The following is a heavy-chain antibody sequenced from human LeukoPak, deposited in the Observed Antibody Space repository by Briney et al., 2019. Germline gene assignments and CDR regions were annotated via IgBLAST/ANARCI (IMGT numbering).Heavy chain of an antibody. J-gene: IGHJ3*01. V-gene: IGHV4-59*08. CDR2: IYNSGNT. CDR3: ARQGSGGRSFDV. CDR1: GGSITTYY. Sequence: PSETLSLTCTVSGGSITTYYWTWIRQPPGKGPEWIGYIYNSGNTNYNPSLKSRVTISIDTSRNQVSLRLSSVTAADTAAYYCARQGSGGRSFDVWGQGTMVTVSS. D-gene: IGHD1-26*01.